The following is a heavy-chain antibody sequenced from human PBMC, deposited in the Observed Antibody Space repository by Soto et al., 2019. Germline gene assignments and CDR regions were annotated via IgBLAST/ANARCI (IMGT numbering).Heavy chain of an antibody. J-gene: IGHJ4*02. V-gene: IGHV4-30-4*01. CDR2: IYYSGST. CDR3: ARDDSSDHSYFAY. D-gene: IGHD3-22*01. Sequence: PSETLSLTCTVSGGSISSGDYYWSWIRQPPGKGLEWIGYIYYSGSTYYNPSLKSRVTISVDTSKNQFSLKLSSVTAADTAVYYCARDDSSDHSYFAYRGQGTLVTVSS. CDR1: GGSISSGDYY.